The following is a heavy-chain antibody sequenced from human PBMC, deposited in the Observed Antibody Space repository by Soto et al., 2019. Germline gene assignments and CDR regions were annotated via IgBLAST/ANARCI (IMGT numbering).Heavy chain of an antibody. CDR2: ILPLSGTS. Sequence: SVKVSCKASGGTFSAYAISWVRQAPGRGLEWMGGILPLSGTSNYTQRFQGRVTITADKSTSTAYMELSSLRSDDTAVYYCARTNPTKYYDYVWGDYRREGMDVWGQGTTVTVSS. J-gene: IGHJ6*02. CDR3: ARTNPTKYYDYVWGDYRREGMDV. V-gene: IGHV1-69*06. D-gene: IGHD3-16*02. CDR1: GGTFSAYA.